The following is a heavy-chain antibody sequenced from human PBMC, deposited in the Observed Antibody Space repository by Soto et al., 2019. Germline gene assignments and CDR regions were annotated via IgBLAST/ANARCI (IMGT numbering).Heavy chain of an antibody. J-gene: IGHJ5*01. V-gene: IGHV1-3*01. CDR3: ARGFPLWFDS. CDR2: INAGNGNT. CDR1: GYTFTNYA. D-gene: IGHD3-16*02. Sequence: ASVKVSCKASGYTFTNYAMNWVRQAPGQRLEWMGWINAGNGNTKYSQKFQGRVTITRDTSASTAYMELSSLRSEDTAVYDCARGFPLWFDSWGQGTLVPVSS.